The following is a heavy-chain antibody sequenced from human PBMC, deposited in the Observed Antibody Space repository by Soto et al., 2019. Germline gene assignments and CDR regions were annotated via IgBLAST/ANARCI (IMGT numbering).Heavy chain of an antibody. V-gene: IGHV3-73*01. CDR2: IRSKANSYAT. CDR1: GFTFSGSA. D-gene: IGHD5-12*01. Sequence: GGSLRLSCAASGFTFSGSAMHWVRQASGKGLEWVGRIRSKANSYATAYAASVKGRFTISRDDSKNTAYLQMNSLKTEDTAVYYCTTSRDGYNFLGMDAWGQGTTVTVSS. J-gene: IGHJ6*02. CDR3: TTSRDGYNFLGMDA.